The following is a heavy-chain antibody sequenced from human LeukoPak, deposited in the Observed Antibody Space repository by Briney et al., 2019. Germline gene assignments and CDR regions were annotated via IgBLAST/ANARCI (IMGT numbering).Heavy chain of an antibody. D-gene: IGHD3-10*01. CDR1: GYTFTSYD. CDR3: ARGNGVRGVIGYYYYYMDV. J-gene: IGHJ6*03. Sequence: PGGSLRLSCAASGYTFTSYDINWVRQATGQGLEWMGWMNPNSGNTGYAQKFQGRVTMTRNTSISTAYMELSSLRSEDTAVYYCARGNGVRGVIGYYYYYMDVWGKGTTVTISS. V-gene: IGHV1-8*01. CDR2: MNPNSGNT.